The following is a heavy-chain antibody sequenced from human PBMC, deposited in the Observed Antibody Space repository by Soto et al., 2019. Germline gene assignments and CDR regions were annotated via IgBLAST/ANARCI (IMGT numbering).Heavy chain of an antibody. V-gene: IGHV1-2*02. D-gene: IGHD1-26*01. CDR1: GYTFTGYY. J-gene: IGHJ5*02. CDR3: ARDMHAGFTHYFDP. Sequence: ASVKVSCKTSGYTFTGYYIHWVRQAPGQGLEWMGWINPNSGGTDYAQKFQGRVTMTRDTSISTVYMELNRLRSDDTAVYYCARDMHAGFTHYFDPWGQGTLVTV. CDR2: INPNSGGT.